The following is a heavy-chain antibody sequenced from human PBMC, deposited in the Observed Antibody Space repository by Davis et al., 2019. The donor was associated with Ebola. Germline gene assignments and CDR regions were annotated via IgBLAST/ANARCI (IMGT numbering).Heavy chain of an antibody. D-gene: IGHD3-22*01. Sequence: GSLRLSCSVSGGSTSSRSYYWGWIRQPPGKGLEWIGSITYSGTTFYNPSLKSRVTISVDTSKNQFSLNVRSLTAADTAIYYCARHGGNSCYYNFDYWGQGVLVTVSS. J-gene: IGHJ4*02. CDR1: GGSTSSRSYY. V-gene: IGHV4-39*01. CDR2: ITYSGTT. CDR3: ARHGGNSCYYNFDY.